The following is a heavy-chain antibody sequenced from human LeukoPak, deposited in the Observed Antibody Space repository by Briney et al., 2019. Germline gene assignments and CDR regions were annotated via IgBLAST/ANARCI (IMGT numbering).Heavy chain of an antibody. Sequence: SETLSLTCAVSGGSISSYYWSWIRQPPGKGLEWIGYIYYSGSTNYNPSLKSRVTISVDTSKNQFSLKLSSVTAADTAVYYCARQSFTIFGVVTNFDYWGQGTLVTVSS. CDR1: GGSISSYY. V-gene: IGHV4-59*08. CDR3: ARQSFTIFGVVTNFDY. CDR2: IYYSGST. J-gene: IGHJ4*02. D-gene: IGHD3-3*01.